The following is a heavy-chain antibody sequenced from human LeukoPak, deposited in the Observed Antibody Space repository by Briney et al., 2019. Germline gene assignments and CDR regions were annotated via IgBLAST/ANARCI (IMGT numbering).Heavy chain of an antibody. CDR2: IRYDGSNK. D-gene: IGHD2-15*01. CDR3: AKDLVGLLAGRRLTFDY. CDR1: GFTFSSYG. V-gene: IGHV3-30*02. Sequence: GALRLSCAASGFTFSSYGMHWVRQAPGKGLEWVAFIRYDGSNKYYADSVKGRFTISRDNSKNTLYLQMNSLRAEDTAVYYCAKDLVGLLAGRRLTFDYWGQGTLVTVSS. J-gene: IGHJ4*02.